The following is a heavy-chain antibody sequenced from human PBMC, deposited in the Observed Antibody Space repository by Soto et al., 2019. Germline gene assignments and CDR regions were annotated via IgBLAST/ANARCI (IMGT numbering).Heavy chain of an antibody. CDR2: IYYSGST. CDR3: ARDDSNYVFDY. V-gene: IGHV4-59*01. CDR1: GGSISSYY. Sequence: TSETLSLTCTVSGGSISSYYWSWIRQPPGKGLEWIGYIYYSGSTNYNPSLKSRVTISVDTSKNQFSLKLSSVTAADTAVYYCARDDSNYVFDYWGQGTLVTVSS. J-gene: IGHJ4*02. D-gene: IGHD4-4*01.